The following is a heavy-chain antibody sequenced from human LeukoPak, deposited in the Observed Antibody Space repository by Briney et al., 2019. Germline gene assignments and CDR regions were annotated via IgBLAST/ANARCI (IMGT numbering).Heavy chain of an antibody. V-gene: IGHV3-23*01. CDR3: ARDRSNFFDS. CDR1: GFTFSSYA. CDR2: ISGSGGST. J-gene: IGHJ5*01. Sequence: PGGSLRLSCAASGFTFSSYAMSWVRQAPGKGLEWVSAISGSGGSTYYADSVKGRFTISRDISQNTLYLQMNSLRSEDTAVYFCARDRSNFFDSWGQGTLVTVSS.